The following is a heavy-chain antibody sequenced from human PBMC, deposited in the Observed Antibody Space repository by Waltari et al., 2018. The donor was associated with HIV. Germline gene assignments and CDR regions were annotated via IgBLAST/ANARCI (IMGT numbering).Heavy chain of an antibody. Sequence: VQLMESGGGVVQPGESLRLSCATSGFTFGSYGFHWVRQAPGKGLEWVAVINYDGSNKFYAESVKGRFLISRDNSKNTLFLQMNSLRDEDTGLYYCARDKTPYSSSSAVDYWGQGTLVTVS. J-gene: IGHJ4*02. CDR3: ARDKTPYSSSSAVDY. V-gene: IGHV3-33*01. CDR1: GFTFGSYG. CDR2: INYDGSNK. D-gene: IGHD6-6*01.